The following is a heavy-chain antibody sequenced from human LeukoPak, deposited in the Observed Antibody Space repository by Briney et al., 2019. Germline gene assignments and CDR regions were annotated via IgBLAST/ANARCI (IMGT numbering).Heavy chain of an antibody. CDR3: ARGSGWYGLDY. CDR2: INHSGST. Sequence: SETLSLTCAVYGGSFSGYYWSWIRQPPGKGLEWIGEINHSGSTNCNPSLKSRVTISVDTSKNQFSLKLSSVTAADTAVYYCARGSGWYGLDYWGQGTLVTVSS. CDR1: GGSFSGYY. J-gene: IGHJ4*02. D-gene: IGHD6-19*01. V-gene: IGHV4-34*01.